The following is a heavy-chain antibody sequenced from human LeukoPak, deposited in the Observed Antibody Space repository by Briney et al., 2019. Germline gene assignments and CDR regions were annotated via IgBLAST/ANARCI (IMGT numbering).Heavy chain of an antibody. J-gene: IGHJ4*02. V-gene: IGHV3-7*01. Sequence: SGGSLRLSCAASGFTFSSYWMSWVRQAPGKGLEWVANIKQDGSEKYYVDSVKGRFTISRDNAKNSLYLQMNSLRAEDTAVYYCARVTTTTIPLGILDYWGQGTLVTVSS. CDR2: IKQDGSEK. CDR1: GFTFSSYW. CDR3: ARVTTTTIPLGILDY. D-gene: IGHD2-21*01.